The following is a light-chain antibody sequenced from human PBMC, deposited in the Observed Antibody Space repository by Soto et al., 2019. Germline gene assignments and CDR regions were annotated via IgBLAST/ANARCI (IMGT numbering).Light chain of an antibody. CDR1: SSDVGGYKY. CDR2: DVS. Sequence: QSALTQPRSVSGSPGQSVTISCTGTSSDVGGYKYVSWYQQHPGKAPKVMIYDVSKRPSGVLDRFSGSKSGNTASLTISGLQADDEADYYCCSHAGSYTYVFGTGTKLTVL. CDR3: CSHAGSYTYV. V-gene: IGLV2-11*01. J-gene: IGLJ1*01.